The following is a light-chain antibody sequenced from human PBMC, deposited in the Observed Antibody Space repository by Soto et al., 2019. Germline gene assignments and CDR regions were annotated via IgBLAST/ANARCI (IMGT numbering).Light chain of an antibody. CDR1: QSVSSN. V-gene: IGKV3-15*01. CDR2: GAS. J-gene: IGKJ2*01. Sequence: EIVMTQSPANLSVSPGERATLSCRASQSVSSNLAWYQQKPGQGPRLLIYGASTRATSIPARFSGSGSGTEFTLTINSLQSEDFAVYYCQQSNKWPPYTFGQGTQLEIK. CDR3: QQSNKWPPYT.